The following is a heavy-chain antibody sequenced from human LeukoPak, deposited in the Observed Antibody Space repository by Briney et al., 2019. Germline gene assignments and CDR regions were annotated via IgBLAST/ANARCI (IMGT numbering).Heavy chain of an antibody. V-gene: IGHV3-23*01. CDR1: GFTFSSYA. Sequence: GGSLRLSCAASGFTFSSYAMSWVRQAPGKGLEWVSAISGSGGSTYYADSVKGRFTISRDNSKNTLYLQMNSLRAEDTAVYYCARDDTYYDFWSGLDVWGQGTTVTVSS. CDR3: ARDDTYYDFWSGLDV. D-gene: IGHD3-3*01. CDR2: ISGSGGST. J-gene: IGHJ6*02.